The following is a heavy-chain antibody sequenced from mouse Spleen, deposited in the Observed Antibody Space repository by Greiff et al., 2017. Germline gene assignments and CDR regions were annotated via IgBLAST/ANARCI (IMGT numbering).Heavy chain of an antibody. CDR1: GFTFSDYG. D-gene: IGHD3-2*02. V-gene: IGHV5-17*01. Sequence: EVQVVESGGGLVKPGGSLKLSCAASGFTFSDYGMHWVRQAPEKGLEWVAYISSGSSTIYYADTVKGRFTISRDNAKNTLFLQMTSLRSEDTAMYYCARDSSGPYYAMDYWGQGTSVTVSS. CDR2: ISSGSSTI. J-gene: IGHJ4*01. CDR3: ARDSSGPYYAMDY.